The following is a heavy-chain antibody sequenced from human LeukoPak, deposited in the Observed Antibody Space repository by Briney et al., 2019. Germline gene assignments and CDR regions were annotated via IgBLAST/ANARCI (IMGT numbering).Heavy chain of an antibody. V-gene: IGHV3-72*01. CDR2: TRNKRSSYTS. D-gene: IGHD2-8*01. Sequence: PAGSLRLSCAVPGFTLTEHYMDWVRPPPWKGLEWVARTRNKRSSYTSAYTAYVKGRLTSSREVSKNSVKQQMNSLETEYTAGYYGARAQYCTTACYKTWDYWGQGTLVTVYS. CDR1: GFTLTEHY. J-gene: IGHJ4*02. CDR3: ARAQYCTTACYKTWDY.